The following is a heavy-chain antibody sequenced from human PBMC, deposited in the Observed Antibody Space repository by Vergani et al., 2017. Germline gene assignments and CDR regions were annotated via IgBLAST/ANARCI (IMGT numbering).Heavy chain of an antibody. V-gene: IGHV3-15*01. CDR1: GFTFSNAW. Sequence: EVQLVESGGGLVKPGGSLRLSCAASGFTFSNAWMSWVRQAPGKGLEWVGRIKSKTDGGTTDYAAPVKGRFTISKDDSKNTLYLQMNSLKTEDTAVYYCTTAPIAARYYYYGMDVWSQGTTVTVSS. CDR2: IKSKTDGGTT. CDR3: TTAPIAARYYYYGMDV. J-gene: IGHJ6*02. D-gene: IGHD6-13*01.